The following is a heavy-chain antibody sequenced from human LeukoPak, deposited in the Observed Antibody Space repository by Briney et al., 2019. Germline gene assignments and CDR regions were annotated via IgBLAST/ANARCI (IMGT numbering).Heavy chain of an antibody. CDR1: GYSISSGYY. D-gene: IGHD5-12*01. V-gene: IGHV4-38-2*02. CDR3: ARGGGYAWNDY. J-gene: IGHJ4*02. Sequence: PSETLSLTCSISGYSISSGYYWGWIRQPPGKGLEWIGSIYHSGSTYYNPSLKSRVTISVDTSKNQFSLKLSSVTAADTAVYYCARGGGYAWNDYWGQGTLVTVSS. CDR2: IYHSGST.